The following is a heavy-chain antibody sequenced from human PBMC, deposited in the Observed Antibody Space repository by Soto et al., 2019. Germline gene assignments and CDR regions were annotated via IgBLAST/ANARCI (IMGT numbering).Heavy chain of an antibody. CDR2: IYPGDSDT. D-gene: IGHD3-22*01. V-gene: IGHV5-51*01. CDR3: ARPVYYYDSSGYYGPDAFDI. Sequence: PGESLKISCKGSGYSFTSYWIGWVRRVPGKGLEWMGIIYPGDSDTRYSPSFQGQVTISADKSISTAYLQWGSLKASDTAMYYCARPVYYYDSSGYYGPDAFDIWGQGTMVTVSS. J-gene: IGHJ3*02. CDR1: GYSFTSYW.